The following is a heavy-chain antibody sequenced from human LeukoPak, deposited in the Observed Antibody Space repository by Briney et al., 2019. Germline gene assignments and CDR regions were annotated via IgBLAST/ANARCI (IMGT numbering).Heavy chain of an antibody. V-gene: IGHV3-23*01. Sequence: PGGSLRLSCAASGFTFSTYAMSWVRQTPGKGLEWVSSISNSGGNTYYADSVKGRFTISRDNSKNTLYLQMNSLRAEDTAVYYCAREGAADDFCFDYWGQGTLVTVSS. CDR2: ISNSGGNT. CDR3: AREGAADDFCFDY. CDR1: GFTFSTYA. D-gene: IGHD3/OR15-3a*01. J-gene: IGHJ4*02.